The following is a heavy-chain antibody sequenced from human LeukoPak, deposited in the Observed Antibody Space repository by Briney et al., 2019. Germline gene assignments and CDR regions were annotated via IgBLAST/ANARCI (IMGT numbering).Heavy chain of an antibody. CDR1: GGSIGSSY. J-gene: IGHJ3*02. V-gene: IGHV4-4*09. CDR2: ISFISET. D-gene: IGHD5-24*01. Sequence: PSEPPSLTCTVSGGSIGSSYWTWLRQPPGKPLEWIGYISFISETDYHPSLERRVTISLDTSKKQFSLKLNSVTDADTAVYYCARGEMPTVGTWTFDIWGHGTMVTVS. CDR3: ARGEMPTVGTWTFDI.